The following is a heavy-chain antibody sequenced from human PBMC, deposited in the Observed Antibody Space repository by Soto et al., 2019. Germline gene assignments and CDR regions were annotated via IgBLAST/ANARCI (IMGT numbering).Heavy chain of an antibody. CDR3: ARDTDIGVVIHYGMDV. D-gene: IGHD3-3*01. CDR2: TYYRSKWYN. J-gene: IGHJ6*02. V-gene: IGHV6-1*01. Sequence: QTLSLTCAISGDSVSSNSAAWNWIRQSPSRGLEWLGRTYYRSKWYNDYAVSVKSRITINPDTSKNQFSLQLNSVTPEDTAVYYCARDTDIGVVIHYGMDVWGQGTTVTVSS. CDR1: GDSVSSNSAA.